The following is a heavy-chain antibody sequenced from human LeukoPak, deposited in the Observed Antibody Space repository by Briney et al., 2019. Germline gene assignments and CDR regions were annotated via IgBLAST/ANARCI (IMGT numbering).Heavy chain of an antibody. J-gene: IGHJ4*02. CDR2: INPITVDT. CDR3: ARGREGNWGRSDYFDY. D-gene: IGHD7-27*01. V-gene: IGHV1-2*02. CDR1: GYTFTVYS. Sequence: APLKVSCKTSGYTFTVYSMNWLRQAPGQGLGCLCWINPITVDTKCARKFQGRVTMTRDRSISTAYMDLRWLESDDTALYYCARGREGNWGRSDYFDYWGPGTLVTVSS.